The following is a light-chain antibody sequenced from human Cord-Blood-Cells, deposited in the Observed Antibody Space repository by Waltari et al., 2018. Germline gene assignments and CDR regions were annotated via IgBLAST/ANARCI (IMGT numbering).Light chain of an antibody. J-gene: IGKJ1*01. Sequence: EIVLPQSPGTLSLSPGERATLSCRASQSVSSSYLAVYQQNPGQAPRLLIYGSSSRATGIPDMFSCSGSGTDFTLTISRLEPEDFAVYYCQQYGISPPWTFGQGTKVEIK. CDR1: QSVSSSY. CDR3: QQYGISPPWT. CDR2: GSS. V-gene: IGKV3-20*01.